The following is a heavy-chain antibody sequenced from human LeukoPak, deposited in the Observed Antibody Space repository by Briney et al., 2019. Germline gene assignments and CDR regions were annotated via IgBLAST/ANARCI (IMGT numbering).Heavy chain of an antibody. CDR3: ARDGILWFGELLSAYYGMDV. D-gene: IGHD3-10*01. V-gene: IGHV3-48*03. J-gene: IGHJ6*02. CDR1: GFTFSSYE. Sequence: GGSLRLSCAASGFTFSSYEMKWVRQAPGKGLEWVSYISSSGSTIYYADSVKGRFTISRDNAKNSLYLQMNSLRAEDTAVYYCARDGILWFGELLSAYYGMDVWGQGTTVTVSS. CDR2: ISSSGSTI.